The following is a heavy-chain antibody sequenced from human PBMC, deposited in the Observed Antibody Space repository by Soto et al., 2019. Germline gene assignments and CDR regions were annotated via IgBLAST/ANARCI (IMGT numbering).Heavy chain of an antibody. Sequence: ASVKVSCKASGYTFTSYGISWVRQAPGQGLEWMGWISAYNGNTNYAQKLQGGVTMTTDTSTSTAYMELRSLRSDDTAVYYCARFNEGYCSGGSCLSLYYYYYMDVWGKGTTDTVSS. CDR2: ISAYNGNT. CDR3: ARFNEGYCSGGSCLSLYYYYYMDV. J-gene: IGHJ6*03. CDR1: GYTFTSYG. D-gene: IGHD2-15*01. V-gene: IGHV1-18*01.